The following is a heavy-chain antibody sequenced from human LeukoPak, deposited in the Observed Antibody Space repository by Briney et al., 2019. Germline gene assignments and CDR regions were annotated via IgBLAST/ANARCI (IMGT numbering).Heavy chain of an antibody. CDR1: GFTVSSKY. CDR2: IYSGGGT. V-gene: IGHV3-53*01. Sequence: GGSLRLSCADSGFTVSSKYMSWVRQAPGKGLEWVSTIYSGGGTYYADSVKGRFTISRDNSKNTLYLQMNSLTAEDTAVYYCPRSYSGYDSYYYYMDVWGKGTTVTVS. J-gene: IGHJ6*03. CDR3: PRSYSGYDSYYYYMDV. D-gene: IGHD5-12*01.